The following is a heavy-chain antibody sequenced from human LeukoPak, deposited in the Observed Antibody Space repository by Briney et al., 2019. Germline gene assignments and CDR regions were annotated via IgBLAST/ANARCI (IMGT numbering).Heavy chain of an antibody. J-gene: IGHJ4*02. CDR2: IYTSAST. V-gene: IGHV4-4*07. CDR3: ARDTDSSGYYYPFAY. CDR1: GGSISSYY. D-gene: IGHD3-22*01. Sequence: SETLSLTCTVSGGSISSYYWSWIRQSAGKGLEWIGRIYTSASTNYNPSLKSRVTMSVDTSKNQFSLKLSSVTAADTAVYYCARDTDSSGYYYPFAYWGQGTLVTVSS.